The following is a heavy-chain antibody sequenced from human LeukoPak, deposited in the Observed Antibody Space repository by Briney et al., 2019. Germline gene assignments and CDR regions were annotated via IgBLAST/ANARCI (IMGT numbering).Heavy chain of an antibody. CDR3: VRGPYGSSISNWFDP. J-gene: IGHJ5*02. V-gene: IGHV4-59*01. D-gene: IGHD3-10*01. Sequence: PETLSLTCSVSGGSITGYSWSWIRQTPGKGLEWIGYIYYNGDTHYNPSLNSRLSMSVDTPNRQFSLNLRSVTAADTAVYYCVRGPYGSSISNWFDPWGQGLLVTVSS. CDR1: GGSITGYS. CDR2: IYYNGDT.